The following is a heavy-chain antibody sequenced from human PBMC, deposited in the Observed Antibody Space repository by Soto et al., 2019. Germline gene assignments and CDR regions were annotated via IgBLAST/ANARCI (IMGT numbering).Heavy chain of an antibody. Sequence: PSETLSLTCAVSGYSISSGYYWGWIRQPPGKGLEWIGTIYHSGSTYYNPSLKSRVTILVDTSKNQFSLKLSSVTAADTAVYYCAREGDDVLRFLEWLSDGGWYFDYWGQGTLVTVSS. CDR2: IYHSGST. J-gene: IGHJ4*02. D-gene: IGHD3-3*01. CDR1: GYSISSGYY. V-gene: IGHV4-38-2*02. CDR3: AREGDDVLRFLEWLSDGGWYFDY.